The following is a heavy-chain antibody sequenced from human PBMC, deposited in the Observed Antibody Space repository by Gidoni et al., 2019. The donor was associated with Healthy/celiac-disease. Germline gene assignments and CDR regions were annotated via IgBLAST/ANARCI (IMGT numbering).Heavy chain of an antibody. Sequence: QVQLQESGPGLVKPSETLSLTCTVSGGSISSYNWSWIRQPPGKGLEWIGYIYYSGSTNYNPSLKSRVTISVDTSKNQFSLKLSSVTAADTAVYYCARGGYDSSGYYIDAFDIWGQGTMVTVSS. CDR2: IYYSGST. CDR3: ARGGYDSSGYYIDAFDI. V-gene: IGHV4-59*01. J-gene: IGHJ3*02. D-gene: IGHD3-22*01. CDR1: GGSISSYN.